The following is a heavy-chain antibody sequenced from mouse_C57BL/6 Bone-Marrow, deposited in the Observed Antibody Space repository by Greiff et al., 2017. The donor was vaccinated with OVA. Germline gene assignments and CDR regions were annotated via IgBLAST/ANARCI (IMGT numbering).Heavy chain of an antibody. V-gene: IGHV1-53*01. CDR2: INPSNGGN. J-gene: IGHJ4*01. CDR1: GYTFTSYW. D-gene: IGHD2-2*01. Sequence: QVQLQQPGTELVKPGASVKLSCKASGYTFTSYWMHWVKQRPGQGLEWIGNINPSNGGNNYNEKFKSKTTLTVDKSSITSYMQFSSLTSEDSAVYYCARYHDGYDVRAMDYWGQGTSVTVSS. CDR3: ARYHDGYDVRAMDY.